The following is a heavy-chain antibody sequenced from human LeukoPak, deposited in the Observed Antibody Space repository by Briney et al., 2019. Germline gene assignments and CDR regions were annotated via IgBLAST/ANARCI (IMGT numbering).Heavy chain of an antibody. CDR1: GFTFSSYA. J-gene: IGHJ4*02. CDR2: ISYDGSNK. D-gene: IGHD6-13*01. Sequence: GRSLRLFCAASGFTFSSYAMHWVRQAPGKGLEWVAVISYDGSNKYYADSVKGRFTISRDNSKNTLYLQMNSLRAEDTAVYYCAREPQQGLAAYYFDYWGQGTLVTVSS. V-gene: IGHV3-30-3*01. CDR3: AREPQQGLAAYYFDY.